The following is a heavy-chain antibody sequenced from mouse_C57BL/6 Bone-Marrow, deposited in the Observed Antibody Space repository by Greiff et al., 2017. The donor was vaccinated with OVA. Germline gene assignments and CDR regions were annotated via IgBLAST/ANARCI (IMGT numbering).Heavy chain of an antibody. CDR1: GFTFSDYY. J-gene: IGHJ2*01. CDR3: ARELGGVDY. CDR2: INYDGSST. V-gene: IGHV5-16*01. D-gene: IGHD4-1*01. Sequence: EVKLVESEGGLVQPGSSMKLSCTASGFTFSDYYMAWVRQVPEKGLEWVANINYDGSSTYYLDSLKSRFIISRDNAKNILYLHMSSLKSEDTATYYCARELGGVDYWGQGTTLTVSS.